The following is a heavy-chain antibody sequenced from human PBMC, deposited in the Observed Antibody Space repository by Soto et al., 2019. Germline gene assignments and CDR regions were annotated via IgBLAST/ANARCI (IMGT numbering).Heavy chain of an antibody. D-gene: IGHD3-10*01. CDR1: GFSLSVSGMC. CDR2: IDWDDEK. V-gene: IGHV2-70*11. CDR3: ARSTYYYGSGAPSYYFDY. Sequence: SGPTLVNPTQTLTLTCTFSGFSLSVSGMCVSWIRQPPGKALEWLARIDWDDEKYYSTSLKTRLTISKDTSKNQVVLTMTNMDPVDTATYYCARSTYYYGSGAPSYYFDYWGQGTLVTVSS. J-gene: IGHJ4*02.